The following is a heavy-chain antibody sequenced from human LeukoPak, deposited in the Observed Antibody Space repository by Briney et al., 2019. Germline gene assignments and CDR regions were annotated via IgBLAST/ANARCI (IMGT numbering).Heavy chain of an antibody. J-gene: IGHJ4*02. V-gene: IGHV5-51*01. CDR2: TYPGDSDT. D-gene: IGHD3-3*01. CDR3: ARLIRITIFGVVMQYFDY. Sequence: GESLKISCKGSGYSFTSYWIGWVRQMPGKGLEWMGITYPGDSDTRYSPSFQGQVTISADKSISTAYLQWSSLKASDTAMYYCARLIRITIFGVVMQYFDYWGQGTLVTVSS. CDR1: GYSFTSYW.